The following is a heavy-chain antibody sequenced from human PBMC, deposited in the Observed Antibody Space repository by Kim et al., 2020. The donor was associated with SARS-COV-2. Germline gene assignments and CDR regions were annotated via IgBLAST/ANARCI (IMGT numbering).Heavy chain of an antibody. J-gene: IGHJ6*02. D-gene: IGHD4-17*01. CDR1: GFTFSSYG. CDR3: AKGDYGDYHGSVYYYGMDV. Sequence: GGSLRLSCAASGFTFSSYGMHWVRQAPGKGLEWVAVISYDGSNKYYADSVKSRFTISRDNSKNTLYLQMNSLRAEDTAVYYCAKGDYGDYHGSVYYYGMDVWGQGTTVTVSS. CDR2: ISYDGSNK. V-gene: IGHV3-30*18.